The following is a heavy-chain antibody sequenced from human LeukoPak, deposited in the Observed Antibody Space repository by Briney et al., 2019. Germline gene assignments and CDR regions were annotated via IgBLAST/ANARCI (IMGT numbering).Heavy chain of an antibody. CDR1: GGSISSYY. J-gene: IGHJ4*02. V-gene: IGHV4-59*08. CDR3: ARSVSPYYDFRRAIGY. D-gene: IGHD3-3*01. CDR2: IYYSGST. Sequence: SETRSLTCTVSGGSISSYYWSWIRQPPGKGLEWIGYIYYSGSTNYNPSLKSRVTISVDTSKNQFSLKLSSVTAADTAVYYCARSVSPYYDFRRAIGYWGQGTLVTVSS.